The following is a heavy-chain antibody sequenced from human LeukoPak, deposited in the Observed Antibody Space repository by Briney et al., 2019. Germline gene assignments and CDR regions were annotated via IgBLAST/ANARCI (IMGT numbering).Heavy chain of an antibody. V-gene: IGHV1-58*02. D-gene: IGHD6-13*01. J-gene: IGHJ4*02. Sequence: SVKVSCKASGFTFTSSAMQWVRQARGQRLEWIGWIVVGSGNTNYAQKFQERVTITRDMSTSTAYMELSSLRSEDTAVYYCARVTTYSSSWYDYWGQGTLVTVSS. CDR1: GFTFTSSA. CDR2: IVVGSGNT. CDR3: ARVTTYSSSWYDY.